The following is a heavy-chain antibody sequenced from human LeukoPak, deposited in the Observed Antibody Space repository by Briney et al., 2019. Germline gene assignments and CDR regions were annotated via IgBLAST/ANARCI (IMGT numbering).Heavy chain of an antibody. CDR3: ARGRHYYESSDYYYEGDGFDV. V-gene: IGHV1-46*01. J-gene: IGHJ3*01. CDR2: MDPSGGSI. Sequence: GASVTVSCKASGDTFSSYYVHWVRQAPGQGLEWMGIMDPSGGSIRYAQKFQGRVTMTRDMSTSTVYMELSSPRSEDTAVYYCARGRHYYESSDYYYEGDGFDVWGQGTMVTVSS. D-gene: IGHD3-22*01. CDR1: GDTFSSYY.